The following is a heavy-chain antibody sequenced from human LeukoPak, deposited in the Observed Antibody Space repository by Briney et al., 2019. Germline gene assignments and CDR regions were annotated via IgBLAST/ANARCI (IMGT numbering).Heavy chain of an antibody. CDR1: GGSFCGYY. CDR3: ARGPSDYDDYLFDY. D-gene: IGHD4-17*01. CDR2: VNHSGST. V-gene: IGHV4-34*01. Sequence: KPSETLSLTCAVYGGSFCGYYWSWIRQPPGKGLEWIGEVNHSGSTNYNPSLKSRVTISVDTSKNQFSLKLTSVTAADTAVYYCARGPSDYDDYLFDYWGQGTLVTVSS. J-gene: IGHJ4*02.